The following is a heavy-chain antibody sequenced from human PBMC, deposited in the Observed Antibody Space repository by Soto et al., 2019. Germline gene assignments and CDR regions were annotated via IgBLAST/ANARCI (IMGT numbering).Heavy chain of an antibody. J-gene: IGHJ4*02. D-gene: IGHD3-22*01. Sequence: ASVKVSCKASGGTFSSYAISWVRQAPGQGLEWMGGIIPIFGTANYAQKFQGRVTITADESTSTAYMELSSLRSEDTAVYYCARGSFYYDSSGYSHFDYWGQGTLVTVSS. CDR1: GGTFSSYA. CDR2: IIPIFGTA. CDR3: ARGSFYYDSSGYSHFDY. V-gene: IGHV1-69*13.